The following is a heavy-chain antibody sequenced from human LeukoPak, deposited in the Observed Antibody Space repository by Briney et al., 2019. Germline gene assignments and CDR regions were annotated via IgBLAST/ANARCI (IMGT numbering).Heavy chain of an antibody. D-gene: IGHD6-13*01. CDR1: GFTFSSYA. V-gene: IGHV3-23*01. Sequence: GSLRLSCAASGFTFSSYAMSWVRQAPGKGLEWVSAISGSGGSTYYADSVKGRFTISRDNSKNTLYLQMNSLRAEDTAVYYCTKDGYSSSWYAFDYWGQGTLVTVSP. J-gene: IGHJ4*02. CDR3: TKDGYSSSWYAFDY. CDR2: ISGSGGST.